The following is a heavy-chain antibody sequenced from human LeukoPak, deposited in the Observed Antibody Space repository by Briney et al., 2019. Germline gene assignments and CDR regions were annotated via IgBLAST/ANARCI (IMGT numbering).Heavy chain of an antibody. V-gene: IGHV4-4*08. Sequence: SETLSLTCSVSGGSVSSYYWSWIRQSPGKGLEWIGYIHNSGRTNYNPSLKSRVTGFVDTSKNQVSLRLSSVTAADTAVYYCARGSAAGRFDYWGQGTLVTVSS. D-gene: IGHD6-13*01. CDR3: ARGSAAGRFDY. CDR2: IHNSGRT. CDR1: GGSVSSYY. J-gene: IGHJ4*02.